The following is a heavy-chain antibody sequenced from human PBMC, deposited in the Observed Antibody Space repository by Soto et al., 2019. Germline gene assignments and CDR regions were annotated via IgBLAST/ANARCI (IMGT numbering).Heavy chain of an antibody. CDR3: ARERYSSSWFDY. V-gene: IGHV3-48*03. CDR1: GFTFSSYE. D-gene: IGHD6-13*01. Sequence: GGSLRLSCAASGFTFSSYEMNWVRQAPGKGLEWVSYISSSGSTIYYADSVKGRFTISRDNAKNSLYLQMNSLRAEDTAVYYCARERYSSSWFDYWGQGTLVTVSS. CDR2: ISSSGSTI. J-gene: IGHJ4*02.